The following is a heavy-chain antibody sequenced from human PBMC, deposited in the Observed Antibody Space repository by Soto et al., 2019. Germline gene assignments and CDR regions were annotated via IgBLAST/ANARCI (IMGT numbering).Heavy chain of an antibody. CDR3: ARGGVTMVRGVIIPGYGMDV. V-gene: IGHV1-69*02. CDR1: GGTFSSYT. D-gene: IGHD3-10*01. CDR2: IIPILGIA. J-gene: IGHJ6*02. Sequence: SVKVSCKASGGTFSSYTISWVRQAPGQGLEWMGRIIPILGIANYAQKFQGRVTITADKSTSTAYMELSSLRSEDTAVYYCARGGVTMVRGVIIPGYGMDVWGQGTTVTVSS.